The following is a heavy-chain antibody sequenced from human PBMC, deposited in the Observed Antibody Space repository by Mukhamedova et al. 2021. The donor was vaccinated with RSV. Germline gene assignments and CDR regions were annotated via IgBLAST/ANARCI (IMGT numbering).Heavy chain of an antibody. Sequence: EYMGWINAGNGNTKYSQKFQGRVTITRDTSASTAYMELSSLRSEDTAVYYCARDLGYYDSSGYSPYWYFDLWGRGTLVTVSS. J-gene: IGHJ2*01. CDR3: ARDLGYYDSSGYSPYWYFDL. CDR2: INAGNGNT. V-gene: IGHV1-3*01. D-gene: IGHD3-22*01.